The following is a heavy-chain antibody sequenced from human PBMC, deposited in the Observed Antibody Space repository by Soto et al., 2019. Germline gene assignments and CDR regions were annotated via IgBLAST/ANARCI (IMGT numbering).Heavy chain of an antibody. J-gene: IGHJ5*02. CDR2: ISAYNGNT. D-gene: IGHD5-12*01. V-gene: IGHV1-18*01. CDR3: ARGEGADIVATIGEYNWFDP. CDR1: GYTLTSYG. Sequence: ASVKVSCKASGYTLTSYGISWVRQAPGQGLEWMGWISAYNGNTNCAQKLQGRVTMTTDTSTSTAYMELRSLRSDDTAVYYCARGEGADIVATIGEYNWFDPWGQGTLVTVSS.